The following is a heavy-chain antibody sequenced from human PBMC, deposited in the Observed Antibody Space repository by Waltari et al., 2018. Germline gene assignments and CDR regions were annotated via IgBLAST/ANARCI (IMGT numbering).Heavy chain of an antibody. Sequence: QVQLQESGPGLVKPSETLSLTCAVSGYSISSGYYWGWIRQPPGTGREWIGSIYHSGSTYYSPSVKVRMTISLDTSKNQSSLMLSSVTAADTAVYYCARGLVAAAGYDACDIWGQGTMVTVSS. V-gene: IGHV4-38-2*01. CDR3: ARGLVAAAGYDACDI. CDR2: IYHSGST. J-gene: IGHJ3*02. CDR1: GYSISSGYY. D-gene: IGHD6-13*01.